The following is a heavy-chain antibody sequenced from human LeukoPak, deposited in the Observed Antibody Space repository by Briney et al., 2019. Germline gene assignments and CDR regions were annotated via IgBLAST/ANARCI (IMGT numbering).Heavy chain of an antibody. CDR1: GFSFRSYT. J-gene: IGHJ6*03. CDR2: IGTSSTTI. V-gene: IGHV3-48*01. D-gene: IGHD6-25*01. CDR3: ARFAAGGSYYYYMDV. Sequence: PGGSLGLSCAASGFSFRSYTMNWVRQPPGKGLEWVSNIGTSSTTIYYADSVKGRFTISRDNAKNSLYLQMNSLRADDTAVYYCARFAAGGSYYYYMDVWGKGTTVTVSS.